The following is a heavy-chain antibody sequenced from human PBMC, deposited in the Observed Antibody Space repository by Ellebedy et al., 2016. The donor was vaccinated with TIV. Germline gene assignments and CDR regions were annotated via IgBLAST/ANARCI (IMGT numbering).Heavy chain of an antibody. CDR2: IRSKAYGGTT. Sequence: PGGSLRLSCAASGFTFSDHYMDWVRQAPGRGLERVGFIRSKAYGGTTEYAASVKGRFTISREDSKNSRYLQMNSLKTEDTAVYYCARDRGRLNYYHYDMDVWGQGTTVTVSS. V-gene: IGHV3-72*01. J-gene: IGHJ6*02. D-gene: IGHD3-10*01. CDR1: GFTFSDHY. CDR3: ARDRGRLNYYHYDMDV.